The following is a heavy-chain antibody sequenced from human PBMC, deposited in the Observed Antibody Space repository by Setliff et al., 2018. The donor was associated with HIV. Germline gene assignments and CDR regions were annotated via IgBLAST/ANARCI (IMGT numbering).Heavy chain of an antibody. CDR3: ERAAVAGPWRKLDY. Sequence: ASVKVACKASGYTFTSFGISWVRQAPGQGLEWMGRISAYNGNTDHAQRLQGRVTMTTDTSTRTAYMELRSLRSDDTAVYYCERAAVAGPWRKLDYWGQGTLVTVSS. CDR2: ISAYNGNT. D-gene: IGHD6-19*01. CDR1: GYTFTSFG. V-gene: IGHV1-18*01. J-gene: IGHJ4*02.